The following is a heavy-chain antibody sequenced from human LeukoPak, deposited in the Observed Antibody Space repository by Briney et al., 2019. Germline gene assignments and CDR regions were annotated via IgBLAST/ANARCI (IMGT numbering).Heavy chain of an antibody. CDR2: INPNSGGT. V-gene: IGHV1-2*06. CDR1: GYTFTGYY. CDR3: ARGNYYYGSGSYPFDY. J-gene: IGHJ4*02. Sequence: ASVKVSCKASGYTFTGYYMHWVRQAPGQGLEWMGQINPNSGGTNYAQKFQGRVTMTRDTSISTAYMELSRLRSDDTAVYYCARGNYYYGSGSYPFDYWGQGTLVTVSS. D-gene: IGHD3-10*01.